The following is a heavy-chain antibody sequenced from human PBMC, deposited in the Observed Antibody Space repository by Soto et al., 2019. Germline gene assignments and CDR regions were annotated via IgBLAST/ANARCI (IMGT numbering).Heavy chain of an antibody. D-gene: IGHD6-13*01. CDR3: ARRRAGNPDDWFDP. J-gene: IGHJ5*02. V-gene: IGHV5-51*01. CDR2: IYPGDSET. Sequence: PGESLKISCKGSGYSFSNYWIVWARQMPGKGLEWMGIIYPGDSETKYSPSFQGQVTISADKSINTAYLQWISLKASDTAMYYCARRRAGNPDDWFDPWGQGTLVTVSS. CDR1: GYSFSNYW.